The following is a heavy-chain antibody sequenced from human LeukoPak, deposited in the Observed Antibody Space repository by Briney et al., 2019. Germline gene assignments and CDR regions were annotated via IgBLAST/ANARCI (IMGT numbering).Heavy chain of an antibody. CDR2: IIPIFGTA. CDR3: ARAFLEWLSLWDAFDI. CDR1: GGTFSSYA. Sequence: GASVKVSCKASGGTFSSYAISWVRQAPGQGLEWMGGIIPIFGTANYAQKFQGRVTITRDTSASTAYMELSSLRSEDTAVYYCARAFLEWLSLWDAFDIWGQGTMVTVSS. J-gene: IGHJ3*02. V-gene: IGHV1-69*05. D-gene: IGHD3-3*01.